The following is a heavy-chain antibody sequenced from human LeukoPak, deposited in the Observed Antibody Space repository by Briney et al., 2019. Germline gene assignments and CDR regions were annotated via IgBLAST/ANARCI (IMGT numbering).Heavy chain of an antibody. CDR3: ARLGGQEADDAFDI. D-gene: IGHD3-16*01. J-gene: IGHJ3*02. CDR2: ISAYNGNT. CDR1: GYTFTSYG. V-gene: IGHV1-18*01. Sequence: EASVKVSCKASGYTFTSYGISWVRQAPGQGLEWMGWISAYNGNTNYAQKLQGRVTKTTDTSTSTAYMELRSLRSEDTAVYYCARLGGQEADDAFDIWGQGTMVTVSS.